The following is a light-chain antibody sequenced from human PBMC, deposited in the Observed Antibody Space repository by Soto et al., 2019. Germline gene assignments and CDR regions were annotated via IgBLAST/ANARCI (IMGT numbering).Light chain of an antibody. CDR1: SSNIGGYNV. CDR3: CSYAGSSTLV. CDR2: EGI. Sequence: QSVLTQPASVSGSPGQSITISCSGTSSNIGGYNVVSWYQQHPGKAPKVIVYEGIKRPSGVSDRFSGSTSGSTASLTISGLQAEDEADYYCCSYAGSSTLVFGGGTKVTVL. V-gene: IGLV2-23*01. J-gene: IGLJ2*01.